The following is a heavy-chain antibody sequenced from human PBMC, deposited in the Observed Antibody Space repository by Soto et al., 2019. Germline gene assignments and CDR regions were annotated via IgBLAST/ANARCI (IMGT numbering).Heavy chain of an antibody. J-gene: IGHJ6*02. Sequence: QVQLQESGPGLVKPSQTLSLTCTVSGGSISSGGYYWSWIRQHPGKGLEWIGYIYYSGSTYYNPSLKSRVTISVDTSKNQFSLKLSSVTAADTAVYYCARDRAMTNYYGMDVWGQGTTVTVSS. CDR3: ARDRAMTNYYGMDV. CDR2: IYYSGST. CDR1: GGSISSGGYY. V-gene: IGHV4-31*03. D-gene: IGHD2-2*01.